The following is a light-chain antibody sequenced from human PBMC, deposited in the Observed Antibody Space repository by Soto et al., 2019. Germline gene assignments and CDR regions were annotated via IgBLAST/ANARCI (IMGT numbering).Light chain of an antibody. CDR3: SSYTSSTADV. V-gene: IGLV2-14*01. Sequence: QSVLTQPDSVSGSPGQSTTISCTGTNSDIGGYNYVSWYQLHHGKAPNLMVYEVSNRPSGVSNRFSGSKSGNTASLTISGLQAEDEADYYCSSYTSSTADVFGTGTKVTVL. J-gene: IGLJ1*01. CDR2: EVS. CDR1: NSDIGGYNY.